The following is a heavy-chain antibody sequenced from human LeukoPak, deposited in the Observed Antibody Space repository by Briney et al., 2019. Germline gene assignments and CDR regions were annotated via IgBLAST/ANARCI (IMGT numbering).Heavy chain of an antibody. CDR2: IGSSGSTI. J-gene: IGHJ6*02. V-gene: IGHV3-11*01. CDR3: ARGHYDSSGYYYNNYYYGMDV. CDR1: GFTFSDYY. D-gene: IGHD3-22*01. Sequence: GGSLRLSCAASGFTFSDYYMSWIRQAPGKGLEWVSYIGSSGSTIYYADSVKGRFTISRDNAKNSLYLQMNSLRAEDTAVYYCARGHYDSSGYYYNNYYYGMDVWGQGTTVTVSS.